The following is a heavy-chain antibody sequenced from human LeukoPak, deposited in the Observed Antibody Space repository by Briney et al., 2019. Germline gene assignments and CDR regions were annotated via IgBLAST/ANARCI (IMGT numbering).Heavy chain of an antibody. J-gene: IGHJ4*02. Sequence: SETLSLTCAVPGGSISSGGYSWSWIRQPPGKGLEWIGYIYHSGSTYYNPSLKSRVTISVDRSKNQFSLKLSSVTAADTAVYYCARASYDSSGYYFDYWGQGTLVTVSS. V-gene: IGHV4-30-2*01. D-gene: IGHD3-22*01. CDR1: GGSISSGGYS. CDR3: ARASYDSSGYYFDY. CDR2: IYHSGST.